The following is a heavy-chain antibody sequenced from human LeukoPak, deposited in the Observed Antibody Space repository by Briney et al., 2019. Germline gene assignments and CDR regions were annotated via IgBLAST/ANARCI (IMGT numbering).Heavy chain of an antibody. J-gene: IGHJ4*02. CDR2: ISAYNGNT. Sequence: ASVKISCKASGYTFTNHHIHWVRQAPGQGLEWMGWISAYNGNTNYAQKLQGRVTMTTDTSTSTAYMELRSLRSDDTAVYYCASEDPPYWGQGTLVTVSS. V-gene: IGHV1-18*01. CDR1: GYTFTNHH. CDR3: ASEDPPY.